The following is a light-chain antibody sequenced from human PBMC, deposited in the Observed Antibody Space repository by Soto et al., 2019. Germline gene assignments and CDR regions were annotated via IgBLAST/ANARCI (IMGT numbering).Light chain of an antibody. J-gene: IGKJ1*01. CDR3: QHYKSYPWT. V-gene: IGKV1-5*01. CDR2: DAS. CDR1: QSISSW. Sequence: DIQMTQSPSTLSASLGDRVTITCRASQSISSWLAWYQQKPGKAPKLLIYDASSLESGVPSRFSGSGSGTEFSLTISNLQPDDFATYYCQHYKSYPWTFGQGTKVDIK.